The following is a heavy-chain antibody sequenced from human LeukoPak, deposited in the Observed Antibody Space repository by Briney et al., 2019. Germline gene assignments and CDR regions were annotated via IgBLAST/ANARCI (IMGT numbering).Heavy chain of an antibody. CDR3: ARLIRLGPLSRRFDY. CDR1: GGSCSGYY. Sequence: SETLSLTCAVYGGSCSGYYWSWIRQPPGKGLEWIGEINHSGSTNYNPSLKSRVTISVDTSKNQFSLKLSSVTAADTAVYYCARLIRLGPLSRRFDYWGQGTLVTVSS. V-gene: IGHV4-34*01. CDR2: INHSGST. J-gene: IGHJ4*02. D-gene: IGHD3-16*02.